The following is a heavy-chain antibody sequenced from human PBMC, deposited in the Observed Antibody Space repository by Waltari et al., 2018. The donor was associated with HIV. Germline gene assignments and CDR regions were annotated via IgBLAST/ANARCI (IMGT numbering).Heavy chain of an antibody. CDR3: ARQGGYDILTGYYTYFDY. J-gene: IGHJ4*02. D-gene: IGHD3-9*01. V-gene: IGHV4-39*01. Sequence: QLQLQESGPGLVKPSETLSLTCTVPGCPIRSSTYYWGWIRQPPGTGLEWIGSIYYSGGTYYNPSLKSRVTISVDTSKNQFSLKLSSVTAADTAVYYCARQGGYDILTGYYTYFDYWGQGTLVTVSS. CDR1: GCPIRSSTYY. CDR2: IYYSGGT.